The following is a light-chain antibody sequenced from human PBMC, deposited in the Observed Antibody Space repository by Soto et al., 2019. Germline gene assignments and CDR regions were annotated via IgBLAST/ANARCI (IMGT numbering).Light chain of an antibody. Sequence: DIQMTQSPSTLSASVGDRVTMTCRASQSISSWLAWYQQKPGKAPKLLIYKASNLESGVPSRFSGSGSGTEFTLTISSLQPDDFAIYYCQQYDTYTTFGQGTKVEIK. CDR1: QSISSW. CDR2: KAS. CDR3: QQYDTYTT. V-gene: IGKV1-5*03. J-gene: IGKJ1*01.